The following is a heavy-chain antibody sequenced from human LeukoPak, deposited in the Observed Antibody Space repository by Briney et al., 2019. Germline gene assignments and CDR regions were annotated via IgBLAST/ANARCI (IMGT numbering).Heavy chain of an antibody. Sequence: GGSLRLSCTASGFTFSSYSMNWVRQAPGKRLEWVSSISSSSSYIYYADSVKGRFTISRDNAKNSLFLQMNSLRAEDTAVYFCARDYHVGGYSYNDAFDIWGQGTMVTVSS. V-gene: IGHV3-21*01. CDR2: ISSSSSYI. D-gene: IGHD5-18*01. J-gene: IGHJ3*02. CDR1: GFTFSSYS. CDR3: ARDYHVGGYSYNDAFDI.